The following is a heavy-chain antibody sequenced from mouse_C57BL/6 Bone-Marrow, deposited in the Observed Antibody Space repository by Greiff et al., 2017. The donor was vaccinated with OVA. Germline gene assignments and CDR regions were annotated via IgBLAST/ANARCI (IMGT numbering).Heavy chain of an antibody. Sequence: VQLQQPGAELVKPGASVKMSCKASGYTFTSYWTTWVKQRPGQGLEWIGDIYPGSGSTNYNEKFKSKATLTVDTSSSTAYMQLSSLTSEDSAVYYCARAETAQAPDYWGQGTTLTVSS. D-gene: IGHD3-2*02. CDR3: ARAETAQAPDY. CDR2: IYPGSGST. J-gene: IGHJ2*01. CDR1: GYTFTSYW. V-gene: IGHV1-55*01.